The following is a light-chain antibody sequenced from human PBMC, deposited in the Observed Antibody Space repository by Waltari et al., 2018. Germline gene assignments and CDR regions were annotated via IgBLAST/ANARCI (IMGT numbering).Light chain of an antibody. CDR2: GAS. V-gene: IGKV3-20*01. Sequence: ETVLTPSPGTLSLSPGERATLSCRASQSVTSISLSWDQQKPGQAPSLLIYGASRRATGIPDRFSGSGSGTDFTLTISRLEPEDFAVYYCQHYDGLVVTFGGGTKVEI. CDR3: QHYDGLVVT. J-gene: IGKJ4*01. CDR1: QSVTSIS.